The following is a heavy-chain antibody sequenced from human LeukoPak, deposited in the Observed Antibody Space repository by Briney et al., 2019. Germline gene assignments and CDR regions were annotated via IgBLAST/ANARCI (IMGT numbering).Heavy chain of an antibody. CDR2: IWYDGSNK. V-gene: IGHV3-33*01. Sequence: GGSLRLSCAASGFTFSSYGMHWVRQAPGKGLEWVAVIWYDGSNKYYADSVKGRFTISRDNSKNTLYMQMNRLRAEGRGVYYCASRGMWGAYYFNYWGQATLVTLSS. J-gene: IGHJ4*02. CDR3: ASRGMWGAYYFNY. CDR1: GFTFSSYG. D-gene: IGHD3-10*01.